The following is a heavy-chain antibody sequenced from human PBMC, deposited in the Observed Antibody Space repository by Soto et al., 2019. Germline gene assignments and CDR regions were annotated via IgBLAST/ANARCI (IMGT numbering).Heavy chain of an antibody. CDR2: FYYSGRT. CDR3: ARLGGYCSTSCYGYYGMDV. Sequence: SDTLSLTCTVSGDSISSATHSWGWIRQTPGKGLEWIGTFYYSGRTFYNRALESRVTISVDTSKNQFSLKVSSLTAADTAVYYCARLGGYCSTSCYGYYGMDVWGQGTAVTVS. V-gene: IGHV4-39*01. J-gene: IGHJ6*02. D-gene: IGHD2-2*01. CDR1: GDSISSATHS.